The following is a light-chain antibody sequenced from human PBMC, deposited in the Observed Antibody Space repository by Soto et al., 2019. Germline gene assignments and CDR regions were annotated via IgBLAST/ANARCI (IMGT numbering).Light chain of an antibody. J-gene: IGLJ1*01. CDR2: EVS. CDR1: SSDIGGYNY. V-gene: IGLV2-14*01. CDR3: SSYTSSSTLYV. Sequence: QAVLTQPASVSGSPGQSITISCAGTSSDIGGYNYVSWYQQHPGKAPKAMIYEVSNRPSGVSNRFSGSKSGNTASLTISGLQAEDEADYYCSSYTSSSTLYVFGTGTKLTVL.